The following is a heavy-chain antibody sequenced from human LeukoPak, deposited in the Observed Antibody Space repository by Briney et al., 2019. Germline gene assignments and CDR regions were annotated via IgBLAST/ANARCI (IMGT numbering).Heavy chain of an antibody. CDR3: AKDSIVVVIATLQFDY. CDR1: GFTFSSYS. V-gene: IGHV3-21*01. J-gene: IGHJ4*02. Sequence: PGGSLRLSCAASGFTFSSYSMNWVRQAPGKGLEWVSSISSSSSYIYYADSVKGRFTISRDNAKNSLYLQMNSLRAEDTAVYYCAKDSIVVVIATLQFDYWGQGTLVTVSS. CDR2: ISSSSSYI. D-gene: IGHD3-22*01.